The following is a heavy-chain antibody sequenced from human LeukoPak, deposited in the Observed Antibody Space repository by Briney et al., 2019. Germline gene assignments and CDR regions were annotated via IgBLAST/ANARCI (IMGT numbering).Heavy chain of an antibody. D-gene: IGHD3-22*01. Sequence: GGSLRLSCAASGFAFNDHAMYWVRQAPGKGLEWVSGINWNSDNIGYADSVKGRFTISRDDAKKSLFLQMNSLRTEDTALYYCARASYYYDTTGLGAVDIWGQGTMVTVSS. CDR2: INWNSDNI. J-gene: IGHJ3*02. V-gene: IGHV3-9*01. CDR1: GFAFNDHA. CDR3: ARASYYYDTTGLGAVDI.